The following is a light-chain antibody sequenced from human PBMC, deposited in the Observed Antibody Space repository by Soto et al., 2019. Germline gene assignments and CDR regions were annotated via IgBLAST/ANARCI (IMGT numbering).Light chain of an antibody. CDR3: QQYYSYPIT. V-gene: IGKV1-8*01. J-gene: IGKJ5*01. CDR2: AAS. Sequence: LQVAQSPSPLSASTGDRVTITCRASQGISSYLAWYQQKPGKAPKLLIYAASPLQSGVPYRVSGSGSGTDFTLTISCLHSEDFATYNCQQYYSYPITFGQGTDWRL. CDR1: QGISSY.